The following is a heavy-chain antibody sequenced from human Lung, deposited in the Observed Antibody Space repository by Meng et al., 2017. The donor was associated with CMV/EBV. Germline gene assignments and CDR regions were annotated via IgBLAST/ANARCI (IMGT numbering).Heavy chain of an antibody. CDR3: ARQKGATLDYFAY. Sequence: GGSLRLSCAASGFTFNTYTMNWVRQAPGKGLEWVSSISGSSSFTYYADSVKGRFTISRDNAKNSLYLQMNSLRAEDTAVYYCARQKGATLDYFAYWGQGTLVTVSS. J-gene: IGHJ4*02. V-gene: IGHV3-21*01. CDR2: ISGSSSFT. CDR1: GFTFNTYT. D-gene: IGHD1-26*01.